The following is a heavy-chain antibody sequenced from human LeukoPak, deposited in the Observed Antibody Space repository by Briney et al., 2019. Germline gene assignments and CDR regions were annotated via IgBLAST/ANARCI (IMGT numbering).Heavy chain of an antibody. J-gene: IGHJ6*02. V-gene: IGHV3-30*03. D-gene: IGHD3-10*01. CDR1: GFTFNRSA. CDR2: ITHDENLK. CDR3: ARVGDGMDV. Sequence: GRSLRLSCAASGFTFNRSAMHWVRQAPGKGLEWVAVITHDENLKSYADSVKGRFTISRDNSKNMMNLQMDSLRAEDTALYYCARVGDGMDVWGQGTTVTVSS.